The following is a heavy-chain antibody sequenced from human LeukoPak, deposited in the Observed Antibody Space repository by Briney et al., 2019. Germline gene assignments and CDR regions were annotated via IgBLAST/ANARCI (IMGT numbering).Heavy chain of an antibody. CDR1: GYTFTGYY. J-gene: IGHJ4*02. CDR2: INPNSGGT. V-gene: IGHV1-2*04. D-gene: IGHD3-10*01. Sequence: AASVKVSCKASGYTFTGYYMHWVRQAPGQGLEWMGWINPNSGGTNYAQKFQGWVTMTRDTSISTAYMELSRLRSDDTAVYYCARGLKTYYYGSGNVLLPFDYWGQGTLVTVSS. CDR3: ARGLKTYYYGSGNVLLPFDY.